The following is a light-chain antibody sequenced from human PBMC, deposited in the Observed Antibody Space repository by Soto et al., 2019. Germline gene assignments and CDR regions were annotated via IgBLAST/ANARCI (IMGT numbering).Light chain of an antibody. J-gene: IGKJ5*01. CDR2: AAS. CDR3: LQDYNYPLT. V-gene: IGKV1-6*01. CDR1: QTIDSW. Sequence: IQMTQSPSTLSASVGDRVTITCRASQTIDSWLAWYQQRPGKPPNLLIYAASSLQSGVPSRFSGSGSGTDFTLTISSLQPEDFATYYCLQDYNYPLTFGQGTRLEIK.